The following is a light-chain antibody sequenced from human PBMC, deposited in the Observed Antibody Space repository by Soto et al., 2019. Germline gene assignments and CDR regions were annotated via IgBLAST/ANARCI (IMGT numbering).Light chain of an antibody. CDR2: EAS. J-gene: IGKJ1*01. V-gene: IGKV1-5*03. CDR3: QRYDTYSRT. CDR1: QSNSNW. Sequence: DIQMTQSPSTLSASVGDRVTITFRASQSNSNWLAWFQQKPGKAPKLLIYEASSLESGVPSRFIGSGSGTEFTLTISSLQPDDFATYYCQRYDTYSRTFGRGTKVEIK.